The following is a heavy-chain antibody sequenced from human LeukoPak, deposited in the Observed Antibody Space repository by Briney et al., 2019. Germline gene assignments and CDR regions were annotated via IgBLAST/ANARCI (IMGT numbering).Heavy chain of an antibody. D-gene: IGHD1-26*01. CDR3: ARERKPVGFDY. CDR2: ISSSGSTI. CDR1: GFTFSSYE. V-gene: IGHV3-48*03. J-gene: IGHJ4*02. Sequence: GGSLRLSCAASGFTFSSYEMSWVRQAPGKGLEWVSYISSSGSTIYYADSVKGRFTISRDNAKNSLYLQMNSLRVEDTAVYYCARERKPVGFDYWGQGTLVTVSS.